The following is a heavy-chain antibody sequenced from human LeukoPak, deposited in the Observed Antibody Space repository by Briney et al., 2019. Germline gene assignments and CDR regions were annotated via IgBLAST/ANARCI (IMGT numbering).Heavy chain of an antibody. CDR1: GYTLTELS. J-gene: IGHJ4*02. CDR2: FDPEDGET. CDR3: ATAPMSMRRPHDY. Sequence: GASVKVSRKVSGYTLTELSMHWVRQAPGKGLEWMGGFDPEDGETIYAQKFQGRVTMTEDTSTDTAYMELSSLRSEDTAVYYCATAPMSMRRPHDYWGQGTLVTVSS. D-gene: IGHD2-21*01. V-gene: IGHV1-24*01.